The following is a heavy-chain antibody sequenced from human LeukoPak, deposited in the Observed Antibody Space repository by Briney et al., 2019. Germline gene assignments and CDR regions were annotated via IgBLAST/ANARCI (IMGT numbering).Heavy chain of an antibody. CDR1: GLTFSSYD. Sequence: GGSLRLSCAASGLTFSSYDINWVRQAPGKGLEWVSVINASGGSTFYADSVKGRFTISRDNSKNTIYLQMRGLRAEDTAVYYCARTVKWTLVSFDYWGQGTLVTVSS. CDR3: ARTVKWTLVSFDY. CDR2: INASGGST. V-gene: IGHV3-23*01. J-gene: IGHJ4*02. D-gene: IGHD1-26*01.